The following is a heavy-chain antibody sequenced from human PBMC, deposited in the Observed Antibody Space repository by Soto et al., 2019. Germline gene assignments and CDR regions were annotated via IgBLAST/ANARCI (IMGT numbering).Heavy chain of an antibody. D-gene: IGHD3-3*01. J-gene: IGHJ5*02. Sequence: PSETLSLTCTVSGGSISSSSYYWGWIRQPPGKGLEWIGSIYYSGSTYYNPSLKSRVTISVDTSKNQFSLKLSSVTAADTAVYYCARHGLRLLEWPDNWFDPWGQGTMVTVYS. CDR3: ARHGLRLLEWPDNWFDP. CDR2: IYYSGST. CDR1: GGSISSSSYY. V-gene: IGHV4-39*01.